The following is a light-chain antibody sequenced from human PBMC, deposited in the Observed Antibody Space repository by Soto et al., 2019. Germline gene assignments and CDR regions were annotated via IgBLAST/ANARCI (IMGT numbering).Light chain of an antibody. J-gene: IGKJ4*01. CDR3: LQSLQFPLT. CDR2: DVS. Sequence: DIVMTQTPLSLSVTPGQPASISCKSSQSLMHSDGKTYLYWYLQKPGQPPQLLIDDVSNRFSGVPDRSSVSEGGTDSTLGVSRVVAEDVGVYYCLQSLQFPLTFGGGTKVEIK. V-gene: IGKV2D-29*01. CDR1: QSLMHSDGKTY.